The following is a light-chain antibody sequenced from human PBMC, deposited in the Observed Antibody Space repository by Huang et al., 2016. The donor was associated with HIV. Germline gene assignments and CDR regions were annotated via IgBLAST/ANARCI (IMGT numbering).Light chain of an antibody. J-gene: IGKJ1*01. CDR2: AAS. CDR3: QKYNDVPRT. Sequence: DIQMTQSPSSLSASIGDRITISCRASQDIDAYLALYQHKPGKVPNLLIYAASTLQSGVPSRFSGSGSGTNFTLTIGSLQPEDVGSYYCQKYNDVPRTFGHGTKVEIK. V-gene: IGKV1-27*01. CDR1: QDIDAY.